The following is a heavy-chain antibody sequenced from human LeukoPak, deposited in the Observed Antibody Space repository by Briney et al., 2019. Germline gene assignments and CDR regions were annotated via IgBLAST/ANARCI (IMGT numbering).Heavy chain of an antibody. V-gene: IGHV3-48*03. J-gene: IGHJ4*02. CDR2: ISRSGSIM. Sequence: GGSLRLSCVTSGFIFSSYEMNWVRQAPGKGLEWVSYISRSGSIMYYADSVKGRFTISRDNAKNSLYLQMNSLRAEDTAVYYCARDHISYYYDSSGSPKDYWGQGTLVTVSS. CDR3: ARDHISYYYDSSGSPKDY. D-gene: IGHD3-22*01. CDR1: GFIFSSYE.